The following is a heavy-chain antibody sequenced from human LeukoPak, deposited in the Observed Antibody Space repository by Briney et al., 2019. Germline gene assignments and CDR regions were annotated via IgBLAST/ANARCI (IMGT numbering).Heavy chain of an antibody. V-gene: IGHV3-9*03. D-gene: IGHD5-18*01. CDR1: GFTFDDYA. CDR3: ARGSYENRYYFDY. Sequence: GGSLRLSCAASGFTFDDYAMHWVRQAPGKGLEWVSGISWNSGSIGYADSVKGRFTISRDNAKNSLYLQMNSLRAEDMALYYCARGSYENRYYFDYWGQGTLVTVSS. CDR2: ISWNSGSI. J-gene: IGHJ4*02.